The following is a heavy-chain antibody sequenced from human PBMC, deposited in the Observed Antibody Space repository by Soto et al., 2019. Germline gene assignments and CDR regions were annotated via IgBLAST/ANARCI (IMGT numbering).Heavy chain of an antibody. CDR3: ARRITMPRGVVPHVSDI. D-gene: IGHD3-10*01. CDR1: GYSFSNYW. CDR2: IYPGASDT. Sequence: LGESLKISCKASGYSFSNYWSGWVRQMPGEGLEWMGLIYPGASDTRYSPSFQGHVTISANKSTNPAYLQWTSLPAADTAMYHCARRITMPRGVVPHVSDIWGQGTVVTVSS. V-gene: IGHV5-51*01. J-gene: IGHJ1*01.